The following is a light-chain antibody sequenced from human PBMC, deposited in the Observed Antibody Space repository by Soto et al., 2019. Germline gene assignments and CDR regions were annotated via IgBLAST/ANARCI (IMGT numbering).Light chain of an antibody. Sequence: EIVLTQSPGSLSLSPGERATLSCRASQSVDSSFFAWYQQKPGQAPRLLIYGASNRATGIPDRFSGSGSGTDFTLTISRQEPEDFAVYYCQQYVSSVTFGQGTKVEIK. J-gene: IGKJ1*01. CDR2: GAS. CDR3: QQYVSSVT. V-gene: IGKV3-20*01. CDR1: QSVDSSF.